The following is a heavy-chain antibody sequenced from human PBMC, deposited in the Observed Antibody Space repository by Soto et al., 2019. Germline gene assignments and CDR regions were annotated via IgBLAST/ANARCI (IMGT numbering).Heavy chain of an antibody. CDR1: CGSISSYY. CDR2: IYYSGST. D-gene: IGHD6-13*01. Sequence: PSETLSLTCTVSCGSISSYYWSWIRQPPGKGLEWIGYIYYSGSTNYNPSLKSRVTISVDTSKNQCSLKLSSVTAADTAVYYCARTYSSWYHEPHYYMDVWGKGTTVTVSS. J-gene: IGHJ6*03. CDR3: ARTYSSWYHEPHYYMDV. V-gene: IGHV4-59*01.